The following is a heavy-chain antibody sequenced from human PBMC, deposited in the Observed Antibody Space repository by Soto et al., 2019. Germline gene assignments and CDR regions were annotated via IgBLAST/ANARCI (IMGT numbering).Heavy chain of an antibody. Sequence: QVQLVESGGGVVQPGRSLRLSCAASGFTFSSYAMHWVRQAPGKGLEWVAVISYDGSNKYYADSVKGRFTISRDNSKNTLYLQMNSLRAEDTAVYYCARDLRQQLVLLYYYYGMDVWGQGTTVTVSS. CDR2: ISYDGSNK. V-gene: IGHV3-30-3*01. CDR3: ARDLRQQLVLLYYYYGMDV. D-gene: IGHD6-13*01. J-gene: IGHJ6*02. CDR1: GFTFSSYA.